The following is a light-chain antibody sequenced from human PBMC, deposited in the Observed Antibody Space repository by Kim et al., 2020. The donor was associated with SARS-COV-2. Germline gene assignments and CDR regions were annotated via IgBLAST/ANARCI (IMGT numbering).Light chain of an antibody. J-gene: IGLJ2*01. Sequence: SSALTQDPDVSVALGQTVRITCQGDSLRSYYATWYQQKPGQAPILVIYGKNNRPSGIPDRFSGSSSGNTASLTITGAQAEDEADYYCNSRDSGDKVIFGG. CDR3: NSRDSGDKVI. CDR2: GKN. CDR1: SLRSYY. V-gene: IGLV3-19*01.